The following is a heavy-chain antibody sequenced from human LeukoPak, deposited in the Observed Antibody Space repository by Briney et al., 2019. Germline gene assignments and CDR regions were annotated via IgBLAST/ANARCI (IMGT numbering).Heavy chain of an antibody. CDR3: ARADYAGYYYMDV. Sequence: SETLSLACTVSGGSISSYNWWSWVRQSPGKGLEWIGEIYHSGGTKSNPSLKSRVTISVDKSKNQFSPNLSSVTAADTAVYYCARADYAGYYYMDVWGKGTTVTVSS. J-gene: IGHJ6*03. CDR1: GGSISSYNW. V-gene: IGHV4-4*02. D-gene: IGHD4/OR15-4a*01. CDR2: IYHSGGT.